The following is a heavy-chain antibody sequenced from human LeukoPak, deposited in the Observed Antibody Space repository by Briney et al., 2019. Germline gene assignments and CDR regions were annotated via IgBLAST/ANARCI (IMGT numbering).Heavy chain of an antibody. D-gene: IGHD4-17*01. CDR1: GFTFSTYN. CDR2: IKQDGSEK. J-gene: IGHJ4*02. Sequence: GGSLRLSCAASGFTFSTYNMNWVRQAPGKGLEWVANIKQDGSEKYYVDSVKGRFTISRDNSKNSLYLQMNSLRAEDTAVYYCARDDYGDYGYWGQGTLVTVSS. CDR3: ARDDYGDYGY. V-gene: IGHV3-7*01.